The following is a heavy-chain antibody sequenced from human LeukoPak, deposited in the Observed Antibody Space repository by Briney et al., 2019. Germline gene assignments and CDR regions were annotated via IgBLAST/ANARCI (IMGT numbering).Heavy chain of an antibody. J-gene: IGHJ4*02. CDR3: ARKDGDY. CDR1: GSSISAFH. V-gene: IGHV4-4*07. CDR2: IYSSGST. Sequence: SETLSLTCTVSGSSISAFHWTWFRQPAGKRLEWIGLIYSSGSTLLNPSLKTRVAMSLDLTKNRLSLSLTSLTAADTAMYYCARKDGDYWGQGTLVTVSS.